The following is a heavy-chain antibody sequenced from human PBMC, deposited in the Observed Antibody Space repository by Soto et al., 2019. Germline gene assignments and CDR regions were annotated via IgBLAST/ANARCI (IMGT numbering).Heavy chain of an antibody. J-gene: IGHJ6*02. V-gene: IGHV1-69*01. CDR3: ATGGYSGYDYNYCYYGMDV. CDR1: GGTFSSYA. CDR2: IIPIFGRA. Sequence: QVQLVQSGADVKKPGSSLKVSCKASGGTFSSYAISWVRQAPGQGLEWMGGIIPIFGRANYAQKVQGRVTVAADESTSAAYLEVSSLRSEETVAYSCATGGYSGYDYNYCYYGMDVWGQGATVTV. D-gene: IGHD5-12*01.